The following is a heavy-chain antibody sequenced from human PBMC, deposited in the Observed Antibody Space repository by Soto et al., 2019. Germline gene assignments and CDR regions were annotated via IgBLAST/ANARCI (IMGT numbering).Heavy chain of an antibody. Sequence: EVQLLESGGGLVQPGGSLRLSCAASGFTFSSYAMSWVRQAPGKGLEWVSAISGSGGSTYYADSVKGRFTISRDNSKNTLYLQKNSLRAEDTAVYYCAKVIAVAGMNYYGMDVWGQGTTVTVSS. D-gene: IGHD6-19*01. V-gene: IGHV3-23*01. J-gene: IGHJ6*02. CDR2: ISGSGGST. CDR3: AKVIAVAGMNYYGMDV. CDR1: GFTFSSYA.